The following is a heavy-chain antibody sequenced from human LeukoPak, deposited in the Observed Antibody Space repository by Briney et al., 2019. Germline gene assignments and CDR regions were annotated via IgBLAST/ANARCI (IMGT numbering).Heavy chain of an antibody. Sequence: SETLSLTCAVYGGSFSGYYWSWIRQPPGKGLEWIGYIYYSGSTNYNPSLKSRVTISVDTSKNQFSLKLSSVTAADTAVYYCARVYGSGSYNIGYYYYMDVWGKGTTVTISS. CDR2: IYYSGST. CDR1: GGSFSGYY. V-gene: IGHV4-59*01. J-gene: IGHJ6*03. CDR3: ARVYGSGSYNIGYYYYMDV. D-gene: IGHD3-10*01.